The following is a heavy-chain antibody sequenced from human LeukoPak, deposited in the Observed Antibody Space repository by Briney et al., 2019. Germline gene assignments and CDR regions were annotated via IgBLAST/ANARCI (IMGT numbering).Heavy chain of an antibody. D-gene: IGHD3-3*01. CDR3: ARESEYDFWSGYYDGAAKFDP. J-gene: IGHJ5*02. CDR1: GGSISSSSYY. Sequence: SETLSLTCTVSGGSISSSSYYWGWIRQSPGKGLEWIGSIYYSGSTYYNPSLKSRVTISVDTSKNQFSLKLSSVTAADTAVYYCARESEYDFWSGYYDGAAKFDPWGQGTLVTVSS. V-gene: IGHV4-39*02. CDR2: IYYSGST.